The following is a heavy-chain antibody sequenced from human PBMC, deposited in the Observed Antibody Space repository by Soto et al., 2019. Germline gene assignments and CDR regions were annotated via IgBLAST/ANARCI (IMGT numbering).Heavy chain of an antibody. CDR3: ARGDCVGGTCYSLAGSFYYYMDV. D-gene: IGHD2-15*01. V-gene: IGHV3-74*02. Sequence: EVQLVESGGGLVQPGGSLRLSCAASGFTFSNYWMYWVRQAPGKGLEWVSRINSDGSVSSHADSVRGRLTSSRDNVKNTLYLHMDSLRAEDTAVYFCARGDCVGGTCYSLAGSFYYYMDVWGKGTTVTVFS. CDR2: INSDGSVS. J-gene: IGHJ6*03. CDR1: GFTFSNYW.